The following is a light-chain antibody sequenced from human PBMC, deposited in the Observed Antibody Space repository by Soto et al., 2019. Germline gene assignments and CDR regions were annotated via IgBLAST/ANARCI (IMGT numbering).Light chain of an antibody. CDR2: EVT. Sequence: QSVLTQTASVSGSPGQSITISCTGTSSDVGGYNFVSWYQQHPGKAPKLIIHEVTNRPSGVSDRFSGSKSGNTASLTISQLQAEDEAVYYCCSHSSSITWMFGGGTKVTVL. J-gene: IGLJ3*02. CDR1: SSDVGGYNF. V-gene: IGLV2-14*03. CDR3: CSHSSSITWM.